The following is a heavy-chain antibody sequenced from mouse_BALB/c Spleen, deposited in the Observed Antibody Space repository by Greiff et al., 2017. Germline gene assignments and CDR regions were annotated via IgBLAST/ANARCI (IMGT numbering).Heavy chain of an antibody. CDR2: INPSTGYT. J-gene: IGHJ3*01. Sequence: QVQLQQSGAELAKPGASVKMSCKASGYTFTSYWMHWVKQRPGQGLEWIGYINPSTGYTEYNQKFKDKATLTADKSSSTAYMQLSSLTSEDSAVYYCAGYYVLRGFAYWGQGTLVTVSA. CDR1: GYTFTSYW. CDR3: AGYYVLRGFAY. D-gene: IGHD1-1*01. V-gene: IGHV1-7*01.